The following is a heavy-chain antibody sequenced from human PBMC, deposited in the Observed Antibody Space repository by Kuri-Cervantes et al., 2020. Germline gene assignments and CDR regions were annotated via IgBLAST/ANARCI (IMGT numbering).Heavy chain of an antibody. CDR3: ARDDMVTPQAAAFDI. CDR1: GYTFTSYG. D-gene: IGHD5-18*01. V-gene: IGHV1-69*13. Sequence: SVKVSCKASGYTFTSYGISWVRQAPGQGLEWMGGIIPIFGTANYAQKFQGRVTITADESTSTAYMELSSLRSEDTAVYYCARDDMVTPQAAAFDIWGQGTMVTVSS. J-gene: IGHJ3*02. CDR2: IIPIFGTA.